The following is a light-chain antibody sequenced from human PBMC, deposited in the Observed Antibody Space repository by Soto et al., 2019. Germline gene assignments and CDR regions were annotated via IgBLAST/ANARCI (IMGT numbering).Light chain of an antibody. CDR3: SSYAGTKNVV. CDR2: EVS. J-gene: IGLJ2*01. Sequence: QSALTQPPSASGSPGQSVAISCTGTSSDVGGYNYVSWYQHHPGKAPKLMIYEVSKRPSGVPDHFSGSKSGNTASLTVSGLQPEDEADYYCSSYAGTKNVVFGRGTKLTVL. V-gene: IGLV2-8*01. CDR1: SSDVGGYNY.